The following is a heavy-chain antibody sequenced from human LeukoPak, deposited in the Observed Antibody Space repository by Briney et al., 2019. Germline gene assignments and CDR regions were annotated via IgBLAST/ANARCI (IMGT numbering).Heavy chain of an antibody. CDR1: GFTFTGYY. Sequence: ASVKVSCKASGFTFTGYYMHWVRQAPGQGLEWMGRMNPNSGATNYAQKFQGRVTMTRDTSISTAYMELSSLTSDDTAVYHCATSTKYSSSRGAFDIWGQGTMVTVSP. V-gene: IGHV1-2*02. J-gene: IGHJ3*02. CDR2: MNPNSGAT. CDR3: ATSTKYSSSRGAFDI. D-gene: IGHD6-13*01.